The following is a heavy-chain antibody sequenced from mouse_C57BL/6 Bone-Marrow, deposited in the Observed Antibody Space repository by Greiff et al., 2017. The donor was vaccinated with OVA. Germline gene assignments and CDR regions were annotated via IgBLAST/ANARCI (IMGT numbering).Heavy chain of an antibody. J-gene: IGHJ4*01. CDR2: IDPSDSYT. V-gene: IGHV1-59*01. CDR3: ASGGPLMDY. Sequence: QVQLQQPGAELVRPGTSVKLSCKASGYTFTSYWMHWVKQRPGQGLEWIGVIDPSDSYTNYNQKFKGKATLTVDTSSSTAYMQLSSLTSEDSAVYYCASGGPLMDYWGQGTSVTVSS. CDR1: GYTFTSYW. D-gene: IGHD6-1*01.